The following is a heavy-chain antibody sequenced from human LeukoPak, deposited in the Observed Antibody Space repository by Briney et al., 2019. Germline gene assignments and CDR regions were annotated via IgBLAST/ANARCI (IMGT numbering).Heavy chain of an antibody. CDR2: ISGSGGNT. CDR3: AKEGLWFGEFDFDY. V-gene: IGHV3-23*01. Sequence: GGSLRLSCAASGFTFSDYWMSWVRQAPGKGLEWVSSISGSGGNTYYADSVKGRFTISRDNSKNTLYLRMNSLRAEDTAVYYCAKEGLWFGEFDFDYWGQGTLVTVSS. D-gene: IGHD3-10*01. CDR1: GFTFSDYW. J-gene: IGHJ4*02.